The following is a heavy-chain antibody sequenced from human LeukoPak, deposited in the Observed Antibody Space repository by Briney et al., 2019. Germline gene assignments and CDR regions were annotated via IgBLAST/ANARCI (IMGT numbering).Heavy chain of an antibody. CDR3: ARSPALYYYFYMYV. Sequence: GGSLRLSCAAYESTFRNYSMNWVRQAPGKGLEWVSSISSGGNYMFYVNSVKGRFTISRDNLKNSLFLQMNTLRAEETAVYYCARSPALYYYFYMYVWGKGTTATVSS. J-gene: IGHJ6*03. V-gene: IGHV3-21*01. D-gene: IGHD2-2*02. CDR1: ESTFRNYS. CDR2: ISSGGNYM.